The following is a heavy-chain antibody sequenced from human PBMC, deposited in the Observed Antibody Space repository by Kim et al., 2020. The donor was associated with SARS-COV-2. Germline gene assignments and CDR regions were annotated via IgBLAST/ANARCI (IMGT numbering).Heavy chain of an antibody. CDR2: INHSGST. V-gene: IGHV4-34*01. CDR3: ARGARITIFGVVHSGWFDP. J-gene: IGHJ5*02. D-gene: IGHD3-3*01. Sequence: EGSGEINHSGSTNYNPSLKSRVAISVDTSKNQFSLKLSSVTAADTAVYYCARGARITIFGVVHSGWFDPWGQGTLVTVSS.